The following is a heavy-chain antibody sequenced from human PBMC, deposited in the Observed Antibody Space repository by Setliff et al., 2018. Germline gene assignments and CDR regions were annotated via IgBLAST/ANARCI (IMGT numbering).Heavy chain of an antibody. CDR2: IYTSWST. D-gene: IGHD3-3*01. Sequence: SETLSLTCTVSGDSISSRRNYWGWFRQPAGKELEWIGQIYTSWSTNYNPSLKSRVTISLDTSRNQFSLSLTSVTAEGTAVYYCARMSGFQYIDVWDKGTTVTVSS. CDR1: GDSISSRRNY. J-gene: IGHJ6*03. CDR3: ARMSGFQYIDV. V-gene: IGHV4-61*09.